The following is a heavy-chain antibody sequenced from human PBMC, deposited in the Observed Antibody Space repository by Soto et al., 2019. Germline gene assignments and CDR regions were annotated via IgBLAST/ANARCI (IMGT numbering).Heavy chain of an antibody. V-gene: IGHV1-69*13. D-gene: IGHD3-22*01. J-gene: IGHJ5*02. Sequence: SVKVSCKAAGGTFSSYAISWVRQAPGQGLEWMGGIIPIFGTANYAQKFQGRVTITADESTSTAYMELSSLRSEDTAVYYCARVGDYYDISGYYMLRHNLFAPWGQGTLVTVSS. CDR1: GGTFSSYA. CDR3: ARVGDYYDISGYYMLRHNLFAP. CDR2: IIPIFGTA.